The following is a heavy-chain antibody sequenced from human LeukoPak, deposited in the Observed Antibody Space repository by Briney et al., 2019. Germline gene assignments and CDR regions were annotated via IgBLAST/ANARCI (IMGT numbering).Heavy chain of an antibody. D-gene: IGHD6-13*01. CDR3: ARHPRVESSSWYPWCDP. V-gene: IGHV1-8*01. Sequence: ASVKVSCKASGYTFTSYDINWVRQAPGQGLEWMGWMNPNSGNTGYAQKFQGRVTMTRNTSISTAYMELSSLRSEDTAVYYCARHPRVESSSWYPWCDPWGQGTLVTVSS. J-gene: IGHJ5*02. CDR2: MNPNSGNT. CDR1: GYTFTSYD.